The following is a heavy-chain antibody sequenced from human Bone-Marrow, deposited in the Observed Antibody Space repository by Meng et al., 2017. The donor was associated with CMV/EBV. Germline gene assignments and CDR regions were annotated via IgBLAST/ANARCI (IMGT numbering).Heavy chain of an antibody. CDR1: GGTFSSYA. V-gene: IGHV1-69*05. J-gene: IGHJ5*02. Sequence: SVKVSCKASGGTFSSYAISWVRQAPGQGLGWMEGIIPIFGTANYAQKFQGRVTITTDESTSTAYMELRSLRSDDTAVYYCARVDILTGYGRWWFDPWGQGTLVTVSS. D-gene: IGHD3-9*01. CDR2: IIPIFGTA. CDR3: ARVDILTGYGRWWFDP.